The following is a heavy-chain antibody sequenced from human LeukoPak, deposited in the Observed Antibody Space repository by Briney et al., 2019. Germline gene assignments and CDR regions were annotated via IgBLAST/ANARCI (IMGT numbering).Heavy chain of an antibody. Sequence: SQTLSLTCTVSGGSISSDGYYWSRIRQPAGKGLEWIGRIYTSGSTNYNPSLKSRVTISIDTAKNQFSLKLSSVTAADTAMYYCARERGVTYYYGSGSYPDYWGQGTLVAVSS. CDR1: GGSISSDGYY. V-gene: IGHV4-61*02. CDR2: IYTSGST. J-gene: IGHJ4*02. D-gene: IGHD3-10*01. CDR3: ARERGVTYYYGSGSYPDY.